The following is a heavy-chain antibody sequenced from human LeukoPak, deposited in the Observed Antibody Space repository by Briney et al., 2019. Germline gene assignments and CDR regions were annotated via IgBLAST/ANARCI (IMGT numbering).Heavy chain of an antibody. CDR1: GGSLSGYY. D-gene: IGHD3-10*01. Sequence: KPSETLSLTCAVYGGSLSGYYWSWIRQHPGKGLEWIGYIYYSGSTDYNPSLKSRVTISVDTSKNQSSLKLSSVTAADTAVYYCARFYYGSGSYSHFDYWGQGTLVAVSS. J-gene: IGHJ4*02. CDR2: IYYSGST. CDR3: ARFYYGSGSYSHFDY. V-gene: IGHV4-31*11.